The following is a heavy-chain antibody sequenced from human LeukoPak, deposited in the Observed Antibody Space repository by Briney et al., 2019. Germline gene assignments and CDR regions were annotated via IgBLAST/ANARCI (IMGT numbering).Heavy chain of an antibody. Sequence: SVKVSCKASGCTFTNYAINWVRQAPGQGLEWMGRIIPILDVTNYAQKFQGRVTITADQSTSTAYMELSSLRSEDTAVYYCARGGGVDILTGFQYWGQGTLVTVSS. CDR1: GCTFTNYA. V-gene: IGHV1-69*04. J-gene: IGHJ4*02. CDR3: ARGGGVDILTGFQY. D-gene: IGHD3-9*01. CDR2: IIPILDVT.